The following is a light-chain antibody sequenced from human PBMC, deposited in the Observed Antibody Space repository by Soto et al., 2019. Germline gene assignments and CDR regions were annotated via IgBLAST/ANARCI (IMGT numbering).Light chain of an antibody. J-gene: IGKJ1*01. Sequence: GEGATLSCRASQSVKSSYLAWYQQKPGQAPRLLIYDASTRATGIADRFSASGSGTDFTLTISRLEPEDFAVYSCQQYASSPQTFGQGTKVDIK. CDR3: QQYASSPQT. V-gene: IGKV3-20*01. CDR1: QSVKSSY. CDR2: DAS.